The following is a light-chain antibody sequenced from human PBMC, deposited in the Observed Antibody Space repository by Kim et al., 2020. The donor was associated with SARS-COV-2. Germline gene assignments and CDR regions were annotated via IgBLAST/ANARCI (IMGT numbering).Light chain of an antibody. CDR2: AAS. V-gene: IGKV1-39*01. CDR1: QDISRY. CDR3: QQSYTTPPYT. J-gene: IGKJ2*01. Sequence: DIQMTQSPSSLSASVGDRVTITCRASQDISRYLNWYQQKPGQAPQLLIYAASNLQSGVPSRFSGSGSGTDFTLTVSSLHPDDFATYYCQQSYTTPPYTFGQGTKVDIK.